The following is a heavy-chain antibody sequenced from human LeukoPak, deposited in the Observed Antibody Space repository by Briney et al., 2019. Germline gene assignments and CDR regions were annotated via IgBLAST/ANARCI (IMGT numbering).Heavy chain of an antibody. D-gene: IGHD3-10*01. CDR1: GGSISSSSYY. CDR2: IYYSGST. CDR3: AAASSYGSGSYYKPHYYGMDV. Sequence: SETLSLTCTVSGGSISSSSYYWGWIRQPPGKGLEWIGSIYYSGSTYYNPSLKSRVTISVDTSKNQFSLKLSSVTAADTAVYYCAAASSYGSGSYYKPHYYGMDVWGQGTTVTVSS. J-gene: IGHJ6*02. V-gene: IGHV4-39*07.